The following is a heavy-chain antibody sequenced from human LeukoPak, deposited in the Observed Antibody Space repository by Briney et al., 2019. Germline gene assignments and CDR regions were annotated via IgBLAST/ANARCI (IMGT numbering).Heavy chain of an antibody. J-gene: IGHJ3*02. D-gene: IGHD3-10*01. CDR2: IYPNTGGT. Sequence: ASLKVSCKASGYTFTGYYMHCVRQAPGQGLEWMGRIYPNTGGTNSAQKFQGRATMTRDTSITIAYMKLSSLRFDDTAVYCCARAYGSGSYFAFDIWGQGTMVTVSS. V-gene: IGHV1-2*06. CDR3: ARAYGSGSYFAFDI. CDR1: GYTFTGYY.